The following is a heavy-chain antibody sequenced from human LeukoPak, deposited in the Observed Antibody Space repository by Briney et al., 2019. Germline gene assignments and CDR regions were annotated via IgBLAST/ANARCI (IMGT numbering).Heavy chain of an antibody. CDR3: ARDGAAAGTDYFDY. D-gene: IGHD6-13*01. CDR2: INKDGSST. Sequence: GGSLRLSCAASGFTFSSYEMNWVRQAPGKGLVWVSRINKDGSSTSYADSVTGRFTISRDNTKNTLFLQMNSLRAEDTAVYYCARDGAAAGTDYFDYWGQGTLVTVSS. CDR1: GFTFSSYE. J-gene: IGHJ4*02. V-gene: IGHV3-74*01.